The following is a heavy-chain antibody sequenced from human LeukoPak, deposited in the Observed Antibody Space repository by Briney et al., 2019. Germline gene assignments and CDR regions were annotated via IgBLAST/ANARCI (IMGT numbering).Heavy chain of an antibody. CDR2: INWDSSKV. CDR1: GFTFDEYA. V-gene: IGHV3-9*03. Sequence: GGSLRLSCAASGFTFDEYAMHWVRQAPGKGLEWVSGINWDSSKVDYVDSVKGRFTISRDNGRNSLYLQMDSLRAEDMALYYCAKDRKGLLLSLTFDLWGQGTMVTVSS. CDR3: AKDRKGLLLSLTFDL. J-gene: IGHJ3*01. D-gene: IGHD3-16*02.